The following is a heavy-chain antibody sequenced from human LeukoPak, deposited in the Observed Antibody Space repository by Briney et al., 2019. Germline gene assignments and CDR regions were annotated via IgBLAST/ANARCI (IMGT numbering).Heavy chain of an antibody. V-gene: IGHV3-33*01. CDR3: TRYSNDHFDY. CDR2: IAYDGSRA. Sequence: PGRSLRLSCAGSGFTFGGYGMHWFRQTPGKGLEWVAVIAYDGSRAFYADSVKGRFTISRDNSKNTMSVQMDDLRAEDTVVYYCTRYSNDHFDYWGQGTLVTVSS. CDR1: GFTFGGYG. J-gene: IGHJ4*02. D-gene: IGHD6-13*01.